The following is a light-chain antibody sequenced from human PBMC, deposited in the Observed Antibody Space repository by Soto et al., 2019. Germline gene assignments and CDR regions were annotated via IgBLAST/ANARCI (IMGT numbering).Light chain of an antibody. J-gene: IGKJ1*01. CDR2: GAS. CDR1: QSVSSK. CDR3: QQYNDWPRT. V-gene: IGKV3-15*01. Sequence: EIVMTQSPATLSVSQGERATLSCRASQSVSSKLAWFQQKPGQAPRLLIYGASTRATGIPARFSGSGSGSEFTLTISSLQSEDFAVYYCQQYNDWPRTFGQGTKVEIK.